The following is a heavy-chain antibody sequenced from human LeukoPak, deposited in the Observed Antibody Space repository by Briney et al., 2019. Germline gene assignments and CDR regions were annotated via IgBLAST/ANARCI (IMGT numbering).Heavy chain of an antibody. CDR1: GFAFSTYT. CDR3: AKEDSRGWIHY. CDR2: IRGSGDNT. J-gene: IGHJ4*02. V-gene: IGHV3-23*01. D-gene: IGHD6-19*01. Sequence: GASLRLSCAASGFAFSTYTMSWVRRAPGKGLEWVSAIRGSGDNTYYADSVEGRFTISRDNSKNTMYLQVNSLRVEDTAIYYCAKEDSRGWIHYWGQGTLVTVSS.